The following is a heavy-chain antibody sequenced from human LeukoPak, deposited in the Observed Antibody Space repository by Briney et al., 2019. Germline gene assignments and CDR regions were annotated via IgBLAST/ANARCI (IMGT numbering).Heavy chain of an antibody. J-gene: IGHJ4*02. Sequence: SETLSLTCAVSGYSISSGYYWGWIRQPPGKGLEWIGSIYHSGSTYYNPSLKSRVTISLDTSKNQFSLKLSSVTAADTAVYYCARLLGTVVIGDYWGQGTLVTVSS. CDR3: ARLLGTVVIGDY. CDR1: GYSISSGYY. D-gene: IGHD2-21*01. CDR2: IYHSGST. V-gene: IGHV4-38-2*01.